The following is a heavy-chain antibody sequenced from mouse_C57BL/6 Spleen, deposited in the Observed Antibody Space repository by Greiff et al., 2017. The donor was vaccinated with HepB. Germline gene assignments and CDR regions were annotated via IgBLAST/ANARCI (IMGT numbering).Heavy chain of an antibody. CDR3: ERQEFAYYYGSRGAMDY. CDR1: GFTFSDYY. D-gene: IGHD1-1*01. J-gene: IGHJ4*01. V-gene: IGHV5-12*01. Sequence: EVQRVESGGGLVQPGGSLKLSCAASGFTFSDYYMYWVRQTPEKRLEWVAYISNGGGSTYYPDTVKGRFTISRDNAKNTLYLQMSRLKSEDTAMYYCERQEFAYYYGSRGAMDYWGQGTSVTVSS. CDR2: ISNGGGST.